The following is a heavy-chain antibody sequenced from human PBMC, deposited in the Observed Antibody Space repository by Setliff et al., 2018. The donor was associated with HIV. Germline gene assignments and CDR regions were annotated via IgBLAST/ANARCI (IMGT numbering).Heavy chain of an antibody. V-gene: IGHV3-23*01. D-gene: IGHD6-13*01. CDR2: ISRSADTT. J-gene: IGHJ4*02. Sequence: SCAASGFTFSSYAMAWVRQAPGKGLEWVSAISRSADTTYYADSVKGRFTISRDDSKNTVYLQMNSLRAEDTAVYYCAKAQPYRDWGQGTLVTVSS. CDR3: AKAQPYRD. CDR1: GFTFSSYA.